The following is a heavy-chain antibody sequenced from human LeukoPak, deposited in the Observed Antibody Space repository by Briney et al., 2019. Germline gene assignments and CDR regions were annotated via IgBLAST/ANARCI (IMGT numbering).Heavy chain of an antibody. V-gene: IGHV3-21*01. J-gene: IGHJ4*02. CDR1: GFTFSSYS. Sequence: GGSLRLSCAASGFTFSSYSMNWVRQAPGKGLEWVSSISSSSSYIYYADSVKGRFTISRDNAKNSLYLQMNSLRAEDTAVCYCASSTSWLGWWYFDYWGQGTLVTVSS. CDR2: ISSSSSYI. D-gene: IGHD2-2*01. CDR3: ASSTSWLGWWYFDY.